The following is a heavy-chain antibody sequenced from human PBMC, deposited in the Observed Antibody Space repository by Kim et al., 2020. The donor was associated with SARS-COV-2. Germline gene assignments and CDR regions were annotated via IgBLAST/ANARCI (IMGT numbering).Heavy chain of an antibody. V-gene: IGHV3-66*01. CDR2: IYSGGST. J-gene: IGHJ4*02. CDR3: ATLLGAYSSGWYGGSNRNYYFDY. D-gene: IGHD6-19*01. CDR1: GFTVSSNY. Sequence: GGSLRLSCAASGFTVSSNYMSWVRQAPGKGLEWVSVIYSGGSTYYADSVKGRFTISRDNSKNTLYLQMNSLRAEDTAVYYCATLLGAYSSGWYGGSNRNYYFDYWGQGTLVTVSS.